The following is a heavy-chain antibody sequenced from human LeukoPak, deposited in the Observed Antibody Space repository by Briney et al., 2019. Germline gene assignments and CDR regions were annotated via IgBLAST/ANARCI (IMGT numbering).Heavy chain of an antibody. CDR1: GISFSRYS. V-gene: IGHV3-21*01. J-gene: IGHJ4*02. CDR3: ASIAAAGSGEDY. Sequence: PGGSLSLSCAASGISFSRYSMNWVRQAPGKGLEWVSAISISSTFIYYADSVKGRFTISRDDAKNSLYLQMNSLRAEDTAVYYCASIAAAGSGEDYWGQGTLVTVSS. D-gene: IGHD6-13*01. CDR2: ISISSTFI.